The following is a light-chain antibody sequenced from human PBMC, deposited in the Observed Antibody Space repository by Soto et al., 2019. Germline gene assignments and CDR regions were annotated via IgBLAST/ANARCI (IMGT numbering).Light chain of an antibody. CDR1: QDIGSD. V-gene: IGKV1-17*01. CDR3: LQHNTSPRA. J-gene: IGKJ1*01. CDR2: AAS. Sequence: DIQMTQSPASLSASVGDRVTITCRASQDIGSDLGWYQQKPGRAPKRLMFAASRLQSGVPSRFCGRGSGSEFTLTISSLQPDDFATYYCLQHNTSPRAFGQGTKVEMK.